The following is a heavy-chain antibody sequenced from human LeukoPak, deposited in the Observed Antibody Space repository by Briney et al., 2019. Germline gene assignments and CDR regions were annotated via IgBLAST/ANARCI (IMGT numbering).Heavy chain of an antibody. CDR1: GGSFSGYY. CDR3: ARVAGSSWYYYYGMDV. V-gene: IGHV4-59*01. Sequence: SETLSLTCAVYGGSFSGYYWSWIRQPPGKGLEWIGYIYYSGSTNYNPSLKSRVTISVDTSKNQFSLKLSSVTAADTAVYYCARVAGSSWYYYYGMDVWGQGTTVTVSS. J-gene: IGHJ6*02. D-gene: IGHD6-13*01. CDR2: IYYSGST.